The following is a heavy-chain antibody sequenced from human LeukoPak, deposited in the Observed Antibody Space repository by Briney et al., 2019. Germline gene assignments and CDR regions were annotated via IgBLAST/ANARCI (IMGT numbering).Heavy chain of an antibody. CDR1: GGSISSYY. J-gene: IGHJ6*03. Sequence: SETLSLTCTVSGGSISSYYWSWIRQPPGKGLEWIGHIYYSGSTNYNPSLKSRVTISVDTSKNQLSLKLSSVTAADTAVYYCARDSSGWYDYYYYMDVWGKGTTVTVSS. D-gene: IGHD6-19*01. CDR3: ARDSSGWYDYYYYMDV. V-gene: IGHV4-59*01. CDR2: IYYSGST.